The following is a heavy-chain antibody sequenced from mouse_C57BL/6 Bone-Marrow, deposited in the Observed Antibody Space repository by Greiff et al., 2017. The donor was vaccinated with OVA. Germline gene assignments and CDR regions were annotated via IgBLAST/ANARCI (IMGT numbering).Heavy chain of an antibody. CDR1: GYSFTGYF. CDR2: INPYNGDT. J-gene: IGHJ2*01. Sequence: EVKLVESGPELVKPGDSVKISCKASGYSFTGYFMNWVMQSHGKSLEWIGRINPYNGDTFYNQKFKGKATLTVDKSSSTAHMELRSLTSEDSAVYYCARRVGNYFDYWGQGTTLTVSS. V-gene: IGHV1-20*01. D-gene: IGHD1-1*02. CDR3: ARRVGNYFDY.